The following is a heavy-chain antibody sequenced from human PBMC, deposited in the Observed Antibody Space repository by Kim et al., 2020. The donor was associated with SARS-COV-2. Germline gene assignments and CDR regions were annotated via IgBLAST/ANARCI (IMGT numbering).Heavy chain of an antibody. Sequence: GESLKISCKGSGYSFTSYWIGWVRQMPGKGLEWMGIIYPGDSDTRYSPSFQGQVTISADKSISTAYLQWSSLKASDTAMYYCARFSGLLEWLLSTHYFDYWGQGTLVTVSS. J-gene: IGHJ4*02. CDR3: ARFSGLLEWLLSTHYFDY. CDR1: GYSFTSYW. D-gene: IGHD3-3*01. CDR2: IYPGDSDT. V-gene: IGHV5-51*01.